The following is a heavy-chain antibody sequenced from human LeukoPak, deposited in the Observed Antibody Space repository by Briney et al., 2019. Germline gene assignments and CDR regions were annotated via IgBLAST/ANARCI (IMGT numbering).Heavy chain of an antibody. CDR3: ATGYGDFRVEGRYFYS. CDR2: IYYSGST. J-gene: IGHJ4*02. CDR1: GGSISSSSYY. D-gene: IGHD4-17*01. V-gene: IGHV4-39*07. Sequence: SETLSLTCTVSGGSISSSSYYWGWIRQPPGKGLEWIGSIYYSGSTYYNPSLKSRVTISVDTSKNQFSLKLNSVTAADTAVYYCATGYGDFRVEGRYFYSWGQGTLVTVSS.